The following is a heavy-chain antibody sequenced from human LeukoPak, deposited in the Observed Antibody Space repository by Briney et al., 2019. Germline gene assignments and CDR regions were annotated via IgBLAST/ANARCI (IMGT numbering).Heavy chain of an antibody. J-gene: IGHJ4*02. CDR2: IKQDGSEK. CDR3: ARDSGRRGESESGYYDY. V-gene: IGHV3-7*01. D-gene: IGHD3-22*01. CDR1: GFTFSSHW. Sequence: GGSLRLSCAASGFTFSSHWVSWFRQAPGKGLEWVANIKQDGSEKYYVDSVKGRFTISRDNAKNSLYLQTSSLRGEDTAVYYCARDSGRRGESESGYYDYWGQGTLVTVSS.